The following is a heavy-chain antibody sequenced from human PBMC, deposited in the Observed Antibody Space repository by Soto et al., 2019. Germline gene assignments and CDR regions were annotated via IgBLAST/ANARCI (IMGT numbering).Heavy chain of an antibody. D-gene: IGHD3-3*01. Sequence: QVQLQESGPGLVEPSETLSLTCTVSGGSISTYSWSWIRQPPGKGLEWIGYVSYSESTNSNPSLKSRVTISLDTSKNHFSLTLSTATAADTAVYYCATSAGGSGYSVWGQGTLVTVSS. CDR1: GGSISTYS. CDR2: VSYSEST. J-gene: IGHJ4*02. CDR3: ATSAGGSGYSV. V-gene: IGHV4-59*01.